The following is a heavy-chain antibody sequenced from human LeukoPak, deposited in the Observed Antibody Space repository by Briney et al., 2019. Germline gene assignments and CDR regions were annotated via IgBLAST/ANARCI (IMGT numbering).Heavy chain of an antibody. Sequence: GGSLRLSCAASGFTFSYCGMSWVRQAPGKGLEWVADISASGDPTYHADSVKGRFTISRDNSKNTLYLQMNSLRAEDTAVYYCAKGPELRGYSFDYWGQGTLVTVSS. CDR3: AKGPELRGYSFDY. CDR1: GFTFSYCG. D-gene: IGHD5-18*01. CDR2: ISASGDPT. J-gene: IGHJ4*02. V-gene: IGHV3-23*01.